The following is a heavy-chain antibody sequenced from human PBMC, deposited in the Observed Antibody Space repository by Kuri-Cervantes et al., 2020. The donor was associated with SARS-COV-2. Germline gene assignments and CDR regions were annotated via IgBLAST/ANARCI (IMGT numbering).Heavy chain of an antibody. D-gene: IGHD5-24*01. CDR3: ARDRANGYNNDY. V-gene: IGHV3-21*01. CDR1: GFTFSSYT. CDR2: ITGNGVYI. J-gene: IGHJ4*02. Sequence: GGSLRLSCAASGFTFSSYTMNWVRQAPGKGLEWLSSITGNGVYIYYADSVKGRFTISRDNAKNPLYLQMNSLRAEDTAVYYCARDRANGYNNDYWGQGTLVTVSS.